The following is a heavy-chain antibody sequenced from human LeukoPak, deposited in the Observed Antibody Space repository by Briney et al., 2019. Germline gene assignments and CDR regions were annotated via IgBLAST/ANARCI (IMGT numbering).Heavy chain of an antibody. V-gene: IGHV3-48*03. CDR2: ISSSGSTI. CDR3: AREPYSGYDYFDY. D-gene: IGHD5-12*01. CDR1: GFTFSSYE. Sequence: GGSLRLSCAASGFTFSSYEMNWVRQAPGKGLEWVSYISSSGSTIYYADSVKGRFTISRDNAENSLYLQMNSLRAEDTAVYYCAREPYSGYDYFDYWGQGTLVTVSS. J-gene: IGHJ4*02.